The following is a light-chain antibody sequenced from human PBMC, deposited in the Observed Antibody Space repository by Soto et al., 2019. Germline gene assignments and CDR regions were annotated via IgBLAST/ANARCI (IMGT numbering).Light chain of an antibody. V-gene: IGLV2-18*02. Sequence: QSALTQPPSVSGSPGQSVTISCTGTSSDVGSYNRVSWYQQPPGTAPKLIIFEVNNRPSGVPDRFSGSKSGNTASLTISGLQAEDEADYYCNSYTSSNTLVFGGGTKVTVL. CDR1: SSDVGSYNR. CDR3: NSYTSSNTLV. CDR2: EVN. J-gene: IGLJ2*01.